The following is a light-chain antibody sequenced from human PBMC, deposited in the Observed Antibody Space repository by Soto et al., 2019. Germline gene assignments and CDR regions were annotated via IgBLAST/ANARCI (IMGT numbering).Light chain of an antibody. Sequence: EIVLTQSPGTLSLSPGERGTLSCRASQSVSSSYLAWYQQKPGQAPRLLIYGASSRATGIPDRFSGSGSGTDFTLTISRLETADFAVYYCQQYGSSPYTFGQGTKLEIK. CDR3: QQYGSSPYT. J-gene: IGKJ2*01. V-gene: IGKV3-20*01. CDR1: QSVSSSY. CDR2: GAS.